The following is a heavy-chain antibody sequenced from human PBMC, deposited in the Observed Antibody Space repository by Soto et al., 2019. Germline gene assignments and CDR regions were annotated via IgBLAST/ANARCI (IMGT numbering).Heavy chain of an antibody. V-gene: IGHV3-21*01. D-gene: IGHD3-10*01. Sequence: PGGSLRLSCAASGFTFRSYTMNWVRQTPGMGLEWVASITTASRYLNYADSVKGRFTISRDDANNSLYLQMNSLRDDDTAVYYCAREGWVRATPSWFDPWGQGRRVTVSS. J-gene: IGHJ5*02. CDR1: GFTFRSYT. CDR3: AREGWVRATPSWFDP. CDR2: ITTASRYL.